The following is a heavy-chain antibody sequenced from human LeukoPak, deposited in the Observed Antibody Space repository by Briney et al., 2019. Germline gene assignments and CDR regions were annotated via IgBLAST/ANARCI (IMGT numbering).Heavy chain of an antibody. CDR1: GGSLSSSSYY. CDR2: IYYSGST. CDR3: ARWATVTSGYFDY. Sequence: SETLSLTCTVSGGSLSSSSYYWGWIRQPPGKGLEWIGSIYYSGSTYYNPSLKSRVTISVDTSKNQFSLKLSSVTAADTAVYYCARWATVTSGYFDYWGQGTLVTVSS. D-gene: IGHD4-17*01. J-gene: IGHJ4*02. V-gene: IGHV4-39*07.